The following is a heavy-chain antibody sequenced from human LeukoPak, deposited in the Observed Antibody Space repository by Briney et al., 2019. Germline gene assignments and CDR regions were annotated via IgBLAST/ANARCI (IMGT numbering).Heavy chain of an antibody. D-gene: IGHD3-10*01. Sequence: HSGGSLRLSCAASGFTFSNYWMSWVRQAPGKGLEWVANIKQDGSEKYYVDSVRGRFTISRDNAKNLLYPQMNSLRAEDTAVYYCARGLMVRGVIHYYYYYGMDVWGQGTTVTVSS. J-gene: IGHJ6*02. CDR1: GFTFSNYW. CDR2: IKQDGSEK. V-gene: IGHV3-7*01. CDR3: ARGLMVRGVIHYYYYYGMDV.